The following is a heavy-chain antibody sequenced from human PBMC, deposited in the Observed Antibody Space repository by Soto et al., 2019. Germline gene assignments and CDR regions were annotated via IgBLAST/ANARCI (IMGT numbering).Heavy chain of an antibody. Sequence: QVQLQESGPGLVKPSQTLSLTCTVSGGSISSGGYYWSWIRQHPGKGLEWIGYIYYSGSTYYNPSLXSXXTISVDTSKNQFSLKLRSVTAADTAVYYCARKATVTTCFDYWGQGTLVTVSS. CDR1: GGSISSGGYY. CDR3: ARKATVTTCFDY. J-gene: IGHJ4*02. D-gene: IGHD4-17*01. CDR2: IYYSGST. V-gene: IGHV4-31*03.